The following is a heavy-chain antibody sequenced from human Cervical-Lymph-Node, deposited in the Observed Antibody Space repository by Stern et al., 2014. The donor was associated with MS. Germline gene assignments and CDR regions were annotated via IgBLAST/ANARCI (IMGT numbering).Heavy chain of an antibody. V-gene: IGHV1-69*01. Sequence: QVQLLQSGAELGKPGSSVTLTCTVSGVTLSSYSICWVRHPSGPGVEWMGGVILILRRGSYSHTFQGRVTISADESTSHASLWLSSLRSEDTALYYCATDSNPRDAYNHFRYWGQGTLVTVSS. CDR3: ATDSNPRDAYNHFRY. J-gene: IGHJ4*02. CDR1: GVTLSSYS. CDR2: VILILRRG. D-gene: IGHD5-24*01.